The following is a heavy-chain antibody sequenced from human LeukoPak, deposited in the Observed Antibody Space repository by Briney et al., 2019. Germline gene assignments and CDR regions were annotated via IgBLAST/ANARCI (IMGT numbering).Heavy chain of an antibody. CDR1: GFAVSSKY. CDR2: IYSDGRT. Sequence: PGGSLRLSCAASGFAVSSKYMSWARQAPGKGLEWVSVIYSDGRTYYADSVKGRFTISRHISKNTLFLQMTSLRAEDTAVYYCAKVKGWYGEGYFDYWLQATLVTVSS. V-gene: IGHV3-53*01. J-gene: IGHJ4*02. D-gene: IGHD3-10*01. CDR3: AKVKGWYGEGYFDY.